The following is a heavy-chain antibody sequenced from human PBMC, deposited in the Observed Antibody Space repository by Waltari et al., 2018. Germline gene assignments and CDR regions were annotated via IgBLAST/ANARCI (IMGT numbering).Heavy chain of an antibody. D-gene: IGHD4-17*01. V-gene: IGHV3-53*01. CDR3: ARTYGGNSPGAFDV. Sequence: EVVLVGSGGGLIQPGGSLSLSCAASDFRVIRNYMSWVRQAPGKGLVWVSILHSDSTTYYADSVKGRFTISRDMSKNTLYLQMNSLRADDTAVYYCARTYGGNSPGAFDVWGQGTMVTISS. J-gene: IGHJ3*01. CDR1: DFRVIRNY. CDR2: LHSDSTT.